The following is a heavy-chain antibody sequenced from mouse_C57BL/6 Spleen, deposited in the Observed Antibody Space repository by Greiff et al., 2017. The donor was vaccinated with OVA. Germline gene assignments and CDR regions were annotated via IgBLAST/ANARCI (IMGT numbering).Heavy chain of an antibody. Sequence: VQLVESGAELVKPGASVKISCKASGYAFSSYWMNWVKQRPGKGLEWIGQIYPGDGDTNYNGKFKGKATLTADKSSSTAYMQLSSLTSEDSAVYFCAREGTTVVAHWYFDFWGTGTTVTVSS. V-gene: IGHV1-80*01. CDR2: IYPGDGDT. CDR3: AREGTTVVAHWYFDF. J-gene: IGHJ1*03. CDR1: GYAFSSYW. D-gene: IGHD1-1*01.